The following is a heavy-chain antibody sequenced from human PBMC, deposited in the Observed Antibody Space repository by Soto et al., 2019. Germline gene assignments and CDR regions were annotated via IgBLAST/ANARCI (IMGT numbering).Heavy chain of an antibody. CDR3: ARGKWIGWDNWFDP. J-gene: IGHJ5*02. CDR1: GFTFSSYA. Sequence: GGSLRLSCAASGFTFSSYAMHWVRQAPGKGLEWVAVISYDGSNKYYADSVKGRFTISRDNSKNSLYLQMNSLRAEDTAVYYCARGKWIGWDNWFDPWGQGTLVTVSS. V-gene: IGHV3-30-3*01. CDR2: ISYDGSNK. D-gene: IGHD5-12*01.